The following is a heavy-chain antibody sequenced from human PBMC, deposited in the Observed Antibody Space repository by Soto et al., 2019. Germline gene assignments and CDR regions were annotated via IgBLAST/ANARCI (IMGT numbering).Heavy chain of an antibody. Sequence: GGSLRLSCAAFGFTFTTAWINWVRQAPGKGLEWVGRIKSKTDGGTPDFAAPVRGRFAISRDDSKSMVYLQMNSLRVEDTAVYFCTRDEGGSYDSWFHPWGQGTLVTVSS. CDR1: GFTFTTAW. V-gene: IGHV3-15*07. J-gene: IGHJ5*02. CDR2: IKSKTDGGTP. CDR3: TRDEGGSYDSWFHP. D-gene: IGHD1-26*01.